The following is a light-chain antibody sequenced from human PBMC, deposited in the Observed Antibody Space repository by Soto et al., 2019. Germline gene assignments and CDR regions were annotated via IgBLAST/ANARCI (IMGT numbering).Light chain of an antibody. CDR1: QSFSSSY. CDR3: HLYGSALFP. CDR2: GAS. Sequence: EIVLTQSPGTLSLSPGERATLSCRASQSFSSSYLAWYQQKPGQAPRLLIYGASSRATGIPDRFSGSGSGTDFTLTISSLEPEDFAVYYCHLYGSALFPFGPGTKVDVK. V-gene: IGKV3-20*01. J-gene: IGKJ3*01.